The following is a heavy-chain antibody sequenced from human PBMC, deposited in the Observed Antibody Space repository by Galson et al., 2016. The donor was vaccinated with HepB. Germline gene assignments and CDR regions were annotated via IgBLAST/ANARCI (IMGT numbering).Heavy chain of an antibody. CDR1: GGSISSYY. V-gene: IGHV4-59*01. Sequence: SETLSLTCTVSGGSISSYYWSWIRQSPGKGLEWIGYISYSGSTNYNPSLKSRLTISVDTSKNQFSLKLSSVTAADTAVYYCASPLRFFALDNYYFGMDLWGQGTTVIVSS. D-gene: IGHD3-3*01. CDR2: ISYSGST. CDR3: ASPLRFFALDNYYFGMDL. J-gene: IGHJ6*02.